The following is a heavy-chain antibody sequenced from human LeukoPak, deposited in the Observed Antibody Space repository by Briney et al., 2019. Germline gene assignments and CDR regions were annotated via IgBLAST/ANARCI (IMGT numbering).Heavy chain of an antibody. CDR3: ARARRQLVPAAISNWFDP. D-gene: IGHD2-2*01. J-gene: IGHJ5*02. CDR1: GYTFTIYY. Sequence: ASVKVSFKASGYTFTIYYMHWVRQAPGQGLEWMGLINPSGGSTSYAQKFQGRVTMTRDTSTSTVYMELSSLRSGDTAVYYCARARRQLVPAAISNWFDPWGQGTLVTVSS. V-gene: IGHV1-46*01. CDR2: INPSGGST.